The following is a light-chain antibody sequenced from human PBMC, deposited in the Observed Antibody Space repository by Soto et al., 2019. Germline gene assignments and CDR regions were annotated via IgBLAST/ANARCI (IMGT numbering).Light chain of an antibody. Sequence: EIVMTQSPASLSVSPGERATLSCSASRSISKNLAWYQQKPGQSPRFLIYDASNRATGIPARFSGSGSGTDFTLTISRLQSEDSATYYCQQYDDWPGVTFGPGTKEDIK. CDR2: DAS. CDR1: RSISKN. CDR3: QQYDDWPGVT. V-gene: IGKV3-15*01. J-gene: IGKJ3*01.